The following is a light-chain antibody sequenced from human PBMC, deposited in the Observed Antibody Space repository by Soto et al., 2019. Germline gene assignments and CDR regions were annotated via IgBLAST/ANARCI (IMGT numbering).Light chain of an antibody. Sequence: DIVMTQSPDSLAVSLGEWATINCNSSQSVLYNSNNKNYLAWYQQKPGQPPKLLFYWASIRESGVPDRFSGSGSATDFTLTISSLQAEDVAVYYCQQYYSSPWTFGQGTKVDI. CDR3: QQYYSSPWT. V-gene: IGKV4-1*01. J-gene: IGKJ1*01. CDR2: WAS. CDR1: QSVLYNSNNKNY.